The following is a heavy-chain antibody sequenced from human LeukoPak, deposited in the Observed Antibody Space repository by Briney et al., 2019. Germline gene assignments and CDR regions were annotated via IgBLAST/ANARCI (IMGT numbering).Heavy chain of an antibody. Sequence: SETLSLTCAVYGVFLSGYHWRWIRQPPGREREWIGEINHSGSTNYNPSHKSRVTISVDTSKNQFSLKLSSVTAADTAVYYCASKDNCSSTSCRFDYWGQGTLVTVSS. V-gene: IGHV4-34*01. J-gene: IGHJ4*02. CDR1: GVFLSGYH. D-gene: IGHD2-2*01. CDR2: INHSGST. CDR3: ASKDNCSSTSCRFDY.